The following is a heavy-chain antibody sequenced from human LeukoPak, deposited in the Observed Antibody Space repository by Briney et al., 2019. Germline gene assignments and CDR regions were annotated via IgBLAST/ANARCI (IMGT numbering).Heavy chain of an antibody. Sequence: GGSLRLSCAASGFTFSSYAMHWVRQAPGKGLEWVANIKQDGSEKYYVDSVKGRFTISRDNAKNSLYLQMNSLRAEDTAVYYCANFGVVPYWGQGTLVTVSS. V-gene: IGHV3-7*01. CDR1: GFTFSSYA. CDR3: ANFGVVPY. D-gene: IGHD3-3*01. CDR2: IKQDGSEK. J-gene: IGHJ4*02.